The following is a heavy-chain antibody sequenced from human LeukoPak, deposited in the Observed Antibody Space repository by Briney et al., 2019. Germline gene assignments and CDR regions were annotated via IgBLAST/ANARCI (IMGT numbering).Heavy chain of an antibody. CDR2: IIPILGIA. D-gene: IGHD2-15*01. CDR3: ARGPYGSRGLYYFDY. Sequence: ASVKVSCKASGGTFSSYAISWVRQAPGQGLEWMGRIIPILGIANYAQKFQGRVTITADKSTSTAYMELSSLRSEDTAVYYCARGPYGSRGLYYFDYWGQGTLVTVSS. V-gene: IGHV1-69*04. J-gene: IGHJ4*02. CDR1: GGTFSSYA.